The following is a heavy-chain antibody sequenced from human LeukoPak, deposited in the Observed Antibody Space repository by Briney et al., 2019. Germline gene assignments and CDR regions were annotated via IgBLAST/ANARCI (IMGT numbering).Heavy chain of an antibody. CDR3: ARDAGYDFWTGYYDF. J-gene: IGHJ4*02. CDR2: IKQDGSEK. Sequence: PGGSLRLSCVASGFTFSSYWMSWVRQAPGKGLEWVGTIKQDGSEKYYVGSVKGRFTTSRDIAQHSLYLQMNSLRAEDTAVYFCARDAGYDFWTGYYDFWGQGTLVTVSS. D-gene: IGHD3-3*01. CDR1: GFTFSSYW. V-gene: IGHV3-7*05.